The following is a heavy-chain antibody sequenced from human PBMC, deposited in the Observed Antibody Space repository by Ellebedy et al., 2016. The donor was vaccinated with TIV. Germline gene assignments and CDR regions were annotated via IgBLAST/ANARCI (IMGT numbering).Heavy chain of an antibody. V-gene: IGHV2-70*13. Sequence: SGPTLVKPTQTLTLTCTFSGFSLTTTGMCVTWLRQPPGKALEWLALVDWDGDKYYTTSLQRRLTISEDTSNNQVVLRLTNMDHVDTATYYCARAIPQFGLDFWGQGTLVTVSS. J-gene: IGHJ4*02. CDR3: ARAIPQFGLDF. CDR2: VDWDGDK. CDR1: GFSLTTTGMC. D-gene: IGHD3-16*01.